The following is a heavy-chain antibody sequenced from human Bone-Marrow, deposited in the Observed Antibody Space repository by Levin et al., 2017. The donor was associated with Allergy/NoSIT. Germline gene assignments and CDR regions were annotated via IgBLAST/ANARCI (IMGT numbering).Heavy chain of an antibody. J-gene: IGHJ4*02. CDR3: ARGAIVATGFNY. V-gene: IGHV4-34*01. CDR1: GGSFRGYY. Sequence: SQTLSLPCAVYGGSFRGYYWSWIRQPPGKGLEWIGEINHSGSTNYNPSLKSRVTISVDTSKNQFSLKLSSVTAADTAVYYCARGAIVATGFNYWGQGTLVTVSS. D-gene: IGHD5-12*01. CDR2: INHSGST.